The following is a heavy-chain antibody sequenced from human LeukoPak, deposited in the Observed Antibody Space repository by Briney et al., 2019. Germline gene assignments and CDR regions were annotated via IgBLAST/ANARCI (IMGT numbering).Heavy chain of an antibody. J-gene: IGHJ3*02. D-gene: IGHD6-19*01. CDR2: IYYSGST. CDR3: ARVFSGYSTGWYTDAFDI. V-gene: IGHV4-39*07. CDR1: GGSISSSSYY. Sequence: SETLSLTCTVSGGSISSSSYYWGWIRQPPGKGLEWIGSIYYSGSTYYNPSLKSRVTISVDTSKNQFSLKLSSVTAADTAVYYCARVFSGYSTGWYTDAFDIWGQGTMVTVSS.